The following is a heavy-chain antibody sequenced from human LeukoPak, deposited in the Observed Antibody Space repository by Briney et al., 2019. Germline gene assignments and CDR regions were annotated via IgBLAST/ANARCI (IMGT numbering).Heavy chain of an antibody. CDR1: GFTFSSYW. Sequence: PGGSLRLSCAASGFTFSSYWMTWVRQAPGKGLEWVANMNQDGSKIYYVDSLKGRFTISRDNAKYSLYLQMNGLRAEDTAVYYCARGSSGYYIGYFGYWGQGTLVTVSS. V-gene: IGHV3-7*01. J-gene: IGHJ4*02. CDR2: MNQDGSKI. D-gene: IGHD3-22*01. CDR3: ARGSSGYYIGYFGY.